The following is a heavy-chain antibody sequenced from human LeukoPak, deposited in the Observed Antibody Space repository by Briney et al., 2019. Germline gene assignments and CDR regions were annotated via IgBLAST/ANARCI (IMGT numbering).Heavy chain of an antibody. CDR2: ISSSGSTI. V-gene: IGHV3-48*04. D-gene: IGHD3-10*02. J-gene: IGHJ6*04. Sequence: GGSLRLSCAASGFTFSTYSMNWGRQAPGQGLGWVSYISSSGSTIYYADSVKGRFTISRDNAKNSLYLQMNSLRAEDTAVYYCAELGIAMIGGVWGKGTTVTISS. CDR1: GFTFSTYS. CDR3: AELGIAMIGGV.